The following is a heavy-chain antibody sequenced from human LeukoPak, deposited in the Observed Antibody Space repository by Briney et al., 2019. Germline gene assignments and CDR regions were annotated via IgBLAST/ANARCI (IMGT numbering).Heavy chain of an antibody. CDR3: ARIRSSSPYYYMDV. J-gene: IGHJ6*03. D-gene: IGHD6-6*01. CDR1: GGSISSSSYY. CDR2: IYYSGST. V-gene: IGHV4-39*07. Sequence: SETLSLTCTVSGGSISSSSYYWGWIRQPPGKGLEWIGSIYYSGSTYYNPSLKSRVTISVDTSKNQFSLKLSSVTAADTAVYYCARIRSSSPYYYMDVWGKGTTVTVSS.